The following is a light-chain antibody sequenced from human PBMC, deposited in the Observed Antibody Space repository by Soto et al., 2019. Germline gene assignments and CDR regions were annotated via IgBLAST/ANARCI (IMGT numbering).Light chain of an antibody. V-gene: IGKV3-15*01. J-gene: IGKJ2*01. CDR3: QQYNNFYT. CDR2: GAS. Sequence: ERVMTQSPATLSVSPGERATISCRASRSLTSNLAWYQQKSGQAPRLLIYGASTRATGIPARFSGSGSGAEFTLTISSLQSEDFAVYYCQQYNNFYTFGQGTKLEIK. CDR1: RSLTSN.